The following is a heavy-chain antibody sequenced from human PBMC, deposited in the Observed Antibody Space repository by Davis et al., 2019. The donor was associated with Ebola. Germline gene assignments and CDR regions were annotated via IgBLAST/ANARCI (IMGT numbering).Heavy chain of an antibody. CDR2: INLSSGGT. V-gene: IGHV1-2*02. Sequence: ASVKVSCKASGYSFTGYYMHWVRQAPGQGLEWMGWINLSSGGTNYVQRFQGTVTMTTDTSTNTAYMELRSLTSDDTAVYFCARDRQTYCSVTSCYDASDIWGQGTMVTVSS. J-gene: IGHJ3*02. CDR3: ARDRQTYCSVTSCYDASDI. CDR1: GYSFTGYY. D-gene: IGHD2-2*01.